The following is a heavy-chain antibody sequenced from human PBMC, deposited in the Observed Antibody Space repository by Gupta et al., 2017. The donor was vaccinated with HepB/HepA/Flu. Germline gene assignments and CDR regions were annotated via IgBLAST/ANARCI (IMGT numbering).Heavy chain of an antibody. V-gene: IGHV3-7*01. D-gene: IGHD3-3*01. CDR1: GFTFSNYW. CDR3: ARYHRDGFRSGEDGTFDI. Sequence: GGSLSLSCAASGFTFSNYWMFWVRQAPGTGLEWVASIEQDDSERYSVDSVKGRFSISRDNAKNSLSLQMNSLRGEDTAVDYCARYHRDGFRSGEDGTFDIWGEGTMVTVSS. J-gene: IGHJ3*02. CDR2: IEQDDSER.